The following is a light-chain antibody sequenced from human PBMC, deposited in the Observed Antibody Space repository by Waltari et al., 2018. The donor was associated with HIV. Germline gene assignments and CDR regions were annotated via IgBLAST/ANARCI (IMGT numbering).Light chain of an antibody. CDR3: KSRDTICHHLV. CDR1: SLINYY. Sequence: SELTQYPAVSVALGQTVRITCHGHSLINYYASWYQQKPGQAPVLVIYGQTNRPSWIPDRFSGSNSGNTASLTVTGAQAEDEADDYCKSRDTICHHLVFGGGTKLTVL. J-gene: IGLJ2*01. CDR2: GQT. V-gene: IGLV3-19*01.